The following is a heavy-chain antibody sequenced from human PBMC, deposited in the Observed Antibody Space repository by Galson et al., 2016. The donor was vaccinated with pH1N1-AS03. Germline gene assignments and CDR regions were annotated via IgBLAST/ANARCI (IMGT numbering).Heavy chain of an antibody. CDR1: GFTFSSYA. CDR2: ISYDGSNK. V-gene: IGHV3-30-3*01. CDR3: ARDRYYGSGSYYKNLFDY. J-gene: IGHJ4*02. D-gene: IGHD3-10*01. Sequence: SLRLSCAASGFTFSSYAMHWVRQAPGKGLGWVAVISYDGSNKYYADSVKGRFTISRDNSKNTLYLQMNSLRAEDTAVYYCARDRYYGSGSYYKNLFDYWGQGTLVTVSS.